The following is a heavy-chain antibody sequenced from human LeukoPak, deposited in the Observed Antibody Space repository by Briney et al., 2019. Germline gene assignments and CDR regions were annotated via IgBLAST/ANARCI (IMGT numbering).Heavy chain of an antibody. D-gene: IGHD6-13*01. CDR3: ARGGDTSSWYAWFDP. CDR2: IYHSGST. CDR1: GDSISNYN. V-gene: IGHV4-59*01. J-gene: IGHJ5*02. Sequence: SETLSLTCTVSGDSISNYNWSWIRQHPGKGLEWIGYIYHSGSTKYNPSLKSRVTISIDTSKHQFSLKLSSVTAADTAMYYCARGGDTSSWYAWFDPWGQGTLVTVSS.